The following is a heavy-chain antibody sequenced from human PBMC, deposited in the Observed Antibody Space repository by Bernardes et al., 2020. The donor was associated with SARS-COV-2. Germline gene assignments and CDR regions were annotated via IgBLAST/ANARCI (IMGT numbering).Heavy chain of an antibody. D-gene: IGHD4-17*01. CDR2: IYYSGST. J-gene: IGHJ1*01. Sequence: SETLSLTCTVSGGSISSYYWSWIRQPPGKGLEWIGYIYYSGSTNYNPSLKSRVTISVDTSKNQFSLKLSSVTAADTAVYYCARHDYGDYEYFQHWGQGTLVTVSS. CDR3: ARHDYGDYEYFQH. CDR1: GGSISSYY. V-gene: IGHV4-59*08.